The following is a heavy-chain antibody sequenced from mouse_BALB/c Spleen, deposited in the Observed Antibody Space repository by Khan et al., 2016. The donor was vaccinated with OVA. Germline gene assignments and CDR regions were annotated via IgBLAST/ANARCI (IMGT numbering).Heavy chain of an antibody. Sequence: QVQLKQSGAELVRPGASVKLSCKTSGYIFTSYWIHWVKQRSGQGLEWIARIYPGTDNSYYNEKFKDKATLTADKSSSTAYMQLSSLTSEDSDVYVCAREEALYHFDHWGQGITLTVSA. V-gene: IGHV1-76*01. J-gene: IGHJ2*01. D-gene: IGHD3-2*02. CDR1: GYIFTSYW. CDR2: IYPGTDNS. CDR3: AREEALYHFDH.